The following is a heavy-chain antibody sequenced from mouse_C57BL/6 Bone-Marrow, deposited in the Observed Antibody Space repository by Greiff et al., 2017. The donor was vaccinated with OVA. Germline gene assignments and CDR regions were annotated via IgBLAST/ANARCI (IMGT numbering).Heavy chain of an antibody. CDR3: AREGVTGHFDY. CDR2: IYPGDGDT. Sequence: QVQLQQSGPELVKPGASVKISCKASGYAFSSSWMNWVKQRPGKGLEWIGRIYPGDGDTNYNGKFKGKATLTADKASSTAYMQRSSLTSEDSAVYFCAREGVTGHFDYWGQGTTLTVSS. J-gene: IGHJ2*01. V-gene: IGHV1-82*01. D-gene: IGHD2-1*01. CDR1: GYAFSSSW.